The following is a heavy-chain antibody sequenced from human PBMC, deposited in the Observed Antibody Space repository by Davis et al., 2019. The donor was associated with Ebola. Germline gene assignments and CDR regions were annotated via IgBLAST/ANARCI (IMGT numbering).Heavy chain of an antibody. D-gene: IGHD1-14*01. CDR1: GYTFTTYD. Sequence: AASVKVSCKASGYTFTTYDINWVRQATGQGLEWMGWMNPNSGNTGYAQKFQGRITMTRNISISTAYMELNSLKTEDTAVYYCTTTTSYFDYWGQGTLVTVSS. J-gene: IGHJ4*02. V-gene: IGHV1-8*01. CDR3: TTTTSYFDY. CDR2: MNPNSGNT.